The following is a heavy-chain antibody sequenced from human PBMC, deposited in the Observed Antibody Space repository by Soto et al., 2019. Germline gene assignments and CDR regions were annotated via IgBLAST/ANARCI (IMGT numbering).Heavy chain of an antibody. CDR2: IYWDDDK. D-gene: IGHD6-19*01. J-gene: IGHJ1*01. V-gene: IGHV2-5*02. CDR3: AHRRSGGAAEY. Sequence: QITLKESGPTLVKPTQTLTLTCTISGFSLSTNGVGVGWVRQPPGKALEWLALIYWDDDKRYSPALRSRLTITKDTSKNQVVLTMTNMDPVDTATYYCAHRRSGGAAEYLGQGTLATVSS. CDR1: GFSLSTNGVG.